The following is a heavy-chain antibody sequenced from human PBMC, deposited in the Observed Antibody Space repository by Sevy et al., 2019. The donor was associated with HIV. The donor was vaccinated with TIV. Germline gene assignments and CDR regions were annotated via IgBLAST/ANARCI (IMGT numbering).Heavy chain of an antibody. CDR1: GGSIRRGDYF. V-gene: IGHV4-39*01. J-gene: IGHJ6*03. Sequence: SETLSLTCSVTGGSIRRGDYFWGWIRQSPGKGLEWIGSITDSGSTYYNPSLKSLVTMSVDTSKNQFCLKLSCVTAADTAVHYCARLRGGYGNGWFYYYMDVWGKGTTVTVSS. D-gene: IGHD2-15*01. CDR3: ARLRGGYGNGWFYYYMDV. CDR2: ITDSGST.